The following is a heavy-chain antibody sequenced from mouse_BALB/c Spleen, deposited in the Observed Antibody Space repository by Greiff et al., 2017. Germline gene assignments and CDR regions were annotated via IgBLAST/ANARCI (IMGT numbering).Heavy chain of an antibody. Sequence: HLVESGPELMKPGASVKISCKASGYSFTSYYMHWVKQSHGKSLEWIGYIDPFNGGTSYNQKFKGKATLTVDKSSSTAYMHLSSLTSEDSAVYYCARKPITTVVGPFDYWGQGTTLTVSS. CDR3: ARKPITTVVGPFDY. CDR1: GYSFTSYY. V-gene: IGHV1S135*01. D-gene: IGHD1-1*01. CDR2: IDPFNGGT. J-gene: IGHJ2*01.